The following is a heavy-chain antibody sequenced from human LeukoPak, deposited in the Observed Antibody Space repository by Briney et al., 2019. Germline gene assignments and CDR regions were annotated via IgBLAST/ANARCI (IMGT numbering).Heavy chain of an antibody. V-gene: IGHV3-30-3*01. J-gene: IGHJ4*02. CDR2: ISYDGSNK. CDR1: GFTFSSYA. CDR3: VAGTASHY. Sequence: GGSLRLSCAASGFTFSSYAMHGVRRAPGKGLEWVAVISYDGSNKYYADSVKGRFTISRDNSKNTLYLQMNSLRAEDTAVYYSVAGTASHYWGQGTLVTVSS. D-gene: IGHD6-19*01.